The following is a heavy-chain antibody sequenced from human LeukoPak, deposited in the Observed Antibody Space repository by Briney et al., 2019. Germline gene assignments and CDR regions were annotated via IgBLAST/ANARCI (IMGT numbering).Heavy chain of an antibody. CDR3: AGGQGSWERHFDY. CDR1: RYTVTRYV. Sequence: ASVHVSCKASRYTVTRYVISWLRPAPGRGLEWMGWISAYNGNTNYAQQLKGRVTMTTDTSTSTAYIKLRSLRSDDAVVYYWAGGQGSWERHFDYWGQGTLVTVSS. D-gene: IGHD1-26*01. V-gene: IGHV1-18*01. J-gene: IGHJ4*02. CDR2: ISAYNGNT.